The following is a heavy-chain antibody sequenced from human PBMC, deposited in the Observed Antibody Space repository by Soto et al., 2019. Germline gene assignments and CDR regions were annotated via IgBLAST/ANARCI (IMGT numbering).Heavy chain of an antibody. CDR1: GFTFSSYW. CDR3: ARDFHYIAAAARQNSMIDY. D-gene: IGHD6-13*01. V-gene: IGHV3-7*01. J-gene: IGHJ4*02. CDR2: IKQDGSEK. Sequence: EVQLVESGGGLVQPGGSLRLSCAASGFTFSSYWMSWVRQAPGKGLEWVANIKQDGSEKYYVDSVKGRFTISRDNAKNSLYLQMNSLRAEDTAVYYCARDFHYIAAAARQNSMIDYWGQGTLVTVSS.